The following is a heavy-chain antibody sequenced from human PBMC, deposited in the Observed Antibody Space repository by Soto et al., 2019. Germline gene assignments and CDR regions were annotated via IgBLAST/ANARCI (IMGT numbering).Heavy chain of an antibody. Sequence: QVQLVQSGAEEKKPGASVKVSCKTSGYSFTSYTMHWVRQAPGQRLEWLGWINAGSGHTKYSQKFQGRVTISRDTSASTAYIDRSSLRAEDTAVYYCTREGGYTSSWPYWGEGTLVTVSS. V-gene: IGHV1-3*05. CDR3: TREGGYTSSWPY. CDR1: GYSFTSYT. J-gene: IGHJ4*02. D-gene: IGHD6-13*01. CDR2: INAGSGHT.